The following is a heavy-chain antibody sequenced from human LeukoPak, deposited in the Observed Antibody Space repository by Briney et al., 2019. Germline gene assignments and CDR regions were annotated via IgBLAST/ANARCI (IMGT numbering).Heavy chain of an antibody. V-gene: IGHV1-46*01. J-gene: IGHJ6*03. Sequence: ASVKVSCKASGYTFTNYYIHWVRQAPGQGLEWMGLINPGGGNTNYAQNFQGRVTMTRDTSISTAYMELSRLRSDDTAVYYCAREMVDTAMVYYYYYHMDVWGKGTTVTVSS. D-gene: IGHD5-18*01. CDR1: GYTFTNYY. CDR2: INPGGGNT. CDR3: AREMVDTAMVYYYYYHMDV.